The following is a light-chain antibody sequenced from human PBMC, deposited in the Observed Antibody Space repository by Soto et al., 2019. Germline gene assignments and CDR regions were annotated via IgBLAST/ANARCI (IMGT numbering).Light chain of an antibody. CDR3: KQGYDPPIP. CDR1: QNIVTY. V-gene: IGKV1-39*01. CDR2: AAS. J-gene: IGKJ5*01. Sequence: DIAMTQSPSSLSASVGDRVTITCRASQNIVTYLNWYQQKPGQAPKFLIYAASSLQSGVPSRFSGRGYGTDFPLTITSLQPEDFATYFCKQGYDPPIPFGQGTRREIK.